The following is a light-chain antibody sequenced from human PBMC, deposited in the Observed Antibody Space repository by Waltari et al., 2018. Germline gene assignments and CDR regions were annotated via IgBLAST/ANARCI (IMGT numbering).Light chain of an antibody. V-gene: IGLV1-47*01. CDR3: ASWDDSHYV. CDR1: TSNLGSNY. J-gene: IGLJ1*01. CDR2: RNN. Sequence: QSVLTQPPSASGTPGQRVRISCSGSTSNLGSNYLYWYQQLPGMAPTPLTYRNNQRPSGVPDRFSGSKYGTSASLAISGLRSEDEAVYYCASWDDSHYVFGPGTKVTVL.